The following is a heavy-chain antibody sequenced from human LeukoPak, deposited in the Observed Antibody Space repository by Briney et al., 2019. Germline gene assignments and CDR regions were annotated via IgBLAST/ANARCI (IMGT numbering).Heavy chain of an antibody. J-gene: IGHJ3*02. Sequence: GGSLRLSCAASGFTFSSYAMHWVRQAPGKGLEWVAVISYDGSNKYYADSVKGRFTISRDNSKNTLYLQMNSLRAEDTAVYYCAKVDDRWYTSVGAFDIWGQGTMVTVSS. D-gene: IGHD6-13*01. CDR1: GFTFSSYA. CDR2: ISYDGSNK. CDR3: AKVDDRWYTSVGAFDI. V-gene: IGHV3-30-3*01.